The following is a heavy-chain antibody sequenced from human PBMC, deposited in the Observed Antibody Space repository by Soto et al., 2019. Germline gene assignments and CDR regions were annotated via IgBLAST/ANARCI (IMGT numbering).Heavy chain of an antibody. CDR2: INAGFGAT. D-gene: IGHD2-15*01. Sequence: QVQLEQSGAEVKKPGSSVKVSCKASGDTFGTYAISWMRRAPGQSLEWMGQINAGFGATDLAQMFQGRVTITGDKSTTSVYMELSSLRSDDTAVYYCATDCSGGSCYGSSGMDVWGQGTTFTVSS. CDR3: ATDCSGGSCYGSSGMDV. J-gene: IGHJ6*02. CDR1: GDTFGTYA. V-gene: IGHV1-69*06.